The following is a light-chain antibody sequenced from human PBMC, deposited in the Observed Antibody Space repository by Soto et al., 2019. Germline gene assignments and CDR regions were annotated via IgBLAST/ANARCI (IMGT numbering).Light chain of an antibody. CDR3: SSFTSTSTFV. J-gene: IGLJ1*01. CDR1: SNDVGGYNY. CDR2: EVS. V-gene: IGLV2-14*01. Sequence: QSVLTQPASVSGSPGQSITISCTGTSNDVGGYNYVSWFQQHPGKAPKLLIFEVSNRPSGVSNRFSGSKSGNTASLTIYGLQAEDEAAYYCSSFTSTSTFVFGNGTKVTVL.